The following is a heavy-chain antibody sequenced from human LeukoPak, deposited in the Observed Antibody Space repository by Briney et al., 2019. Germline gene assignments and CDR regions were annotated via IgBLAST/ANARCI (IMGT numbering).Heavy chain of an antibody. Sequence: SVKVSCKASGYTFTGYSIHWVRQAPGQGLEWMGWINPNSGGTNYAQKFQGRVTMTRDTSISTAYMELSRLRSDDTAVYYCASEGDFLSGRFDPWGQGTLVTVSS. CDR3: ASEGDFLSGRFDP. D-gene: IGHD2-21*02. CDR1: GYTFTGYS. V-gene: IGHV1-2*02. CDR2: INPNSGGT. J-gene: IGHJ5*02.